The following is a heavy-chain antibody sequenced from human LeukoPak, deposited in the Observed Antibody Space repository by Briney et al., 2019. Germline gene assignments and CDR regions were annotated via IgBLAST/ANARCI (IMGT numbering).Heavy chain of an antibody. Sequence: PGRSLRLSCAASGFTFRNFAMHWVRQAPGKGLEWVAAIWSDGSIGYYSESVKGRFTISRDNSRNTVYLQLNSLRPEDTAVYYCARDPQPLVAAIADYWGQGTLVTVS. CDR2: IWSDGSIG. J-gene: IGHJ4*02. V-gene: IGHV3-33*01. D-gene: IGHD2-21*02. CDR1: GFTFRNFA. CDR3: ARDPQPLVAAIADY.